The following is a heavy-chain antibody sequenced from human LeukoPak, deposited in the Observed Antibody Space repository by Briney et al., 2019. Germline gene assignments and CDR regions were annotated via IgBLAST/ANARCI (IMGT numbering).Heavy chain of an antibody. CDR3: ARRKAFDY. Sequence: SQTLSLTCAVSGGSISSGGYSWSWIRQPPGKGLEWIGEINHSGSTNYNPSLKSRVTISVDTSKNQFSLKLSSVTAADTAVYYCARRKAFDYWGQGTLVTVSS. CDR1: GGSISSGGYS. J-gene: IGHJ4*02. V-gene: IGHV4-30-2*01. CDR2: INHSGST.